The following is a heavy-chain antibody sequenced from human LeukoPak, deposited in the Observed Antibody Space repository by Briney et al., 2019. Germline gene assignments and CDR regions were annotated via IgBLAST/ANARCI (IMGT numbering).Heavy chain of an antibody. D-gene: IGHD3-10*01. CDR2: IWYDGSDK. Sequence: AGGSLRLSCAASGFSFRNYGMHWVRQAPGKGLEWVAAIWYDGSDKYYSESVKGRFTISRDNSKNTLYLQMNSLRAEDTAVFYCARRFDYGMDVWGQGTAVTVSS. J-gene: IGHJ6*02. V-gene: IGHV3-33*01. CDR3: ARRFDYGMDV. CDR1: GFSFRNYG.